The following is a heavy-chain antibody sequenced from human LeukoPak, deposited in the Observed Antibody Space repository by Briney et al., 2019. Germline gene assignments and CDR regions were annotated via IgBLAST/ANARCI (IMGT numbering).Heavy chain of an antibody. J-gene: IGHJ6*03. D-gene: IGHD3-10*01. CDR3: ARGGTYYGSGSYYHYYYYMDV. CDR1: GYTFTGYY. CDR2: IIPIFGTA. Sequence: VASVKVSCKASGYTFTGYYIHWVRQAPGQGLEWMGGIIPIFGTANYAQKFQGRVTITADESTSTAHMELSSLRSEDTAVYYCARGGTYYGSGSYYHYYYYMDVWGKGTTVTISS. V-gene: IGHV1-69*13.